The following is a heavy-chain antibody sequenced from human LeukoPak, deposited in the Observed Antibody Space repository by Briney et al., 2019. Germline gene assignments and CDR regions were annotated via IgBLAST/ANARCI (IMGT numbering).Heavy chain of an antibody. J-gene: IGHJ2*01. Sequence: SETLSLTCTVSGGSVNSGDYYWSWIRQPPGKGLEWIVDIYHSGSTNYNPSLKSRVTISVDKSKNQFSLKLSSVTAADTAVYYCARRSGERGGYYYWYFDFWGRGTLVTVSS. D-gene: IGHD3-22*01. CDR3: ARRSGERGGYYYWYFDF. V-gene: IGHV4-61*08. CDR2: IYHSGST. CDR1: GGSVNSGDYY.